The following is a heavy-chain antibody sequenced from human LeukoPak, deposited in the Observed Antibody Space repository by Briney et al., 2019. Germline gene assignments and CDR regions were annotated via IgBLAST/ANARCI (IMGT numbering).Heavy chain of an antibody. CDR1: GYTFTSYY. CDR2: INPNSGGT. V-gene: IGHV1-2*02. D-gene: IGHD5-12*01. Sequence: ASVKVSCKASGYTFTSYYMHWVRQAPGQGLEWMGWINPNSGGTNYAQKFQGRVTMTRDTSISTAYMELSRLRSDDTAVYYCARDSKWLRSFDPWGQGTLVTVSS. CDR3: ARDSKWLRSFDP. J-gene: IGHJ5*02.